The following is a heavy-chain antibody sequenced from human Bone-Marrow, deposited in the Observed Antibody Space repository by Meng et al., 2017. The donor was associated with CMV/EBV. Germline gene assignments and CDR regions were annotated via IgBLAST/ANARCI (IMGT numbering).Heavy chain of an antibody. D-gene: IGHD5-12*01. V-gene: IGHV4-34*01. CDR2: INHSGST. Sequence: SETLSLTCAVYGGSFSGYYWSWIRQPPGKGLEWIGEINHSGSTNYNPSLKSRVTISVDTSKNQFSLKRSSVTAADTAVYYCARVPLRSGAFDIWGQGTMVTV. CDR1: GGSFSGYY. CDR3: ARVPLRSGAFDI. J-gene: IGHJ3*02.